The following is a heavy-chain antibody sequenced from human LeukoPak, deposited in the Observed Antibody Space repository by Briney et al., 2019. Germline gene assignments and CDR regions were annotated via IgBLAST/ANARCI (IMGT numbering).Heavy chain of an antibody. CDR3: ARGPRPRYCSGGSCSYRGYYYGMDV. J-gene: IGHJ6*02. CDR2: INHSGST. Sequence: PSETRSLTCAVYGGSFSGYYWSWIREPPGKGLEWIGEINHSGSTNYNPSLKSRVTISVDTSKNQFSLKLSSVTAADTAVYYCARGPRPRYCSGGSCSYRGYYYGMDVWGQGTTVTVSS. D-gene: IGHD2-15*01. CDR1: GGSFSGYY. V-gene: IGHV4-34*01.